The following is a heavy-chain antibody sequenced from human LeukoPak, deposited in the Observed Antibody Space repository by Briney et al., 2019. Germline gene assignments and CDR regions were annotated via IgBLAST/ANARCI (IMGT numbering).Heavy chain of an antibody. CDR2: IDWDDDQ. J-gene: IGHJ4*02. V-gene: IGHV2-70*01. CDR1: GFSLSTSGMC. Sequence: SGPTLVNPTQTLTLTCTFSGFSLSTSGMCVSWIRQPPGKALEWLALIDWDDDQYSRTSLKTRLTISKDTSKNQVVITMTNMDPVDTATYYCARTLYDSSGYYCDYWGQGTLVTVSS. D-gene: IGHD3-22*01. CDR3: ARTLYDSSGYYCDY.